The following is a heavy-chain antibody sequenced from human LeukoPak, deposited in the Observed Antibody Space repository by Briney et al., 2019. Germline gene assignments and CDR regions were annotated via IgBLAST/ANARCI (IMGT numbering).Heavy chain of an antibody. J-gene: IGHJ4*02. CDR1: GFTFSSYW. V-gene: IGHV3-23*01. D-gene: IGHD3-10*01. CDR3: AKDLISPRSVGSSEKVDY. Sequence: GSLRLSCAASGFTFSSYWMSWVRQAPGKGLEWVSSIFGSGSGTQYADSVKGRFTISRDNSKNTLYLEMNSLRAEDTAIYYCAKDLISPRSVGSSEKVDYWGQGTLVTVSS. CDR2: IFGSGSGT.